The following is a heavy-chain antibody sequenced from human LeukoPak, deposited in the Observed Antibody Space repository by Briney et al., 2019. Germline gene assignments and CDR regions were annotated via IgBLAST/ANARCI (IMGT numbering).Heavy chain of an antibody. V-gene: IGHV4-39*01. CDR1: GVSISSTSHA. J-gene: IGHJ4*02. Sequence: SETLSLTCTVSGVSISSTSHAWGWRRQPPGKGLEWLGNIYNSGSSNYSPSLRSRVSISVDTSKNQFSLRLRSVTAADTAVYYCGRDTHLESWGQGTLVTVSS. CDR2: IYNSGSS. CDR3: GRDTHLES.